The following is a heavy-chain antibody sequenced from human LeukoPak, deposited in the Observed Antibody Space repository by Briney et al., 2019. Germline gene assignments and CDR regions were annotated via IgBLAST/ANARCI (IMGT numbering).Heavy chain of an antibody. D-gene: IGHD6-19*01. V-gene: IGHV3-9*01. Sequence: GGSLRLSCAASGFTFSSYGIHWVRQPPGKGLEWVSGISWNSGSIDYADSVKGRFTISRDNAKNSLYLQMNSLRVEDTAFYYCAKDNRRHYTSGPNPDSLHWGQGALVTVSS. CDR2: ISWNSGSI. CDR3: AKDNRRHYTSGPNPDSLH. CDR1: GFTFSSYG. J-gene: IGHJ4*02.